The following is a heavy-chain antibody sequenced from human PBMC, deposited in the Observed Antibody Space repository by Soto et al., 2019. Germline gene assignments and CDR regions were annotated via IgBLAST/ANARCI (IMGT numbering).Heavy chain of an antibody. CDR1: GVTVSSKY. Sequence: GGSLRLSCAASGVTVSSKYMSWVRQAPGKGLEWVSVIYSGGSTYYADSVKGRFTISRDNSKNTLYLQMNSLRAEDTAAYYCARVGDCSGGSCYYYYMDVWGKGTTVTSP. J-gene: IGHJ6*03. CDR2: IYSGGST. V-gene: IGHV3-66*01. CDR3: ARVGDCSGGSCYYYYMDV. D-gene: IGHD2-15*01.